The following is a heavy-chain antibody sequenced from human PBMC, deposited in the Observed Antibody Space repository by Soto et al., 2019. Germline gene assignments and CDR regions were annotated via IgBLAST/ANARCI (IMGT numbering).Heavy chain of an antibody. D-gene: IGHD6-13*01. CDR1: GGYFHDYC. CDR3: ARGRKQLVLAYYDYYGMDV. J-gene: IGHJ6*02. CDR2: INHSGST. V-gene: IGHV4-34*01. Sequence: TSETQSLTCTVYGGYFHDYCWSWIRQHPGKGLEWIGEINHSGSTNYNPSLKSRVTISVDMSKNQFSLKLNSMTAADTAVYYCARGRKQLVLAYYDYYGMDVWGQGPTVTVSS.